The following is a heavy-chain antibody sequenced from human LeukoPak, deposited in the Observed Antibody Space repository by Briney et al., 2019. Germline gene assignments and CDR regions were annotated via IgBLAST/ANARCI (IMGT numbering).Heavy chain of an antibody. Sequence: GGSLRLSCAASGFTVSSNYMSWVRQAPGKGLEWVSVIYSGGTTNYADSVKGRFTISRDNSKNTLFLQMNSLRAEDTAVYYCAKAVFSSGWSKNDYWGQGTLVTVSS. CDR3: AKAVFSSGWSKNDY. CDR1: GFTVSSNY. D-gene: IGHD6-19*01. V-gene: IGHV3-53*01. J-gene: IGHJ4*02. CDR2: IYSGGTT.